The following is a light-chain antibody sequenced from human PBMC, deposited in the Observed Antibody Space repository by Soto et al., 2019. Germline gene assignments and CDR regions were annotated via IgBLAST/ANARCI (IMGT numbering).Light chain of an antibody. CDR2: DVS. V-gene: IGLV2-14*01. CDR3: SSYTSSSTLA. CDR1: SSDVGGYNY. Sequence: QSALTQPASVSGSPGQSITISCTGTSSDVGGYNYVSWYQQHPGKAPKLMIYDVSNRPSGVSNRFSGSKSGNTASLTISGLQAEDEADYYGSSYTSSSTLAIAGGTKLTVL. J-gene: IGLJ2*01.